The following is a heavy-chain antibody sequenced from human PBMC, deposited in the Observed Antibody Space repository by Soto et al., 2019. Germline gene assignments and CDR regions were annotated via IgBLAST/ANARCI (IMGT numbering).Heavy chain of an antibody. J-gene: IGHJ4*02. V-gene: IGHV3-7*01. Sequence: VGFLTQYCAAGKLCICRCWMYYVHKAPGKGLEWVANIKQDGSEKYYVDSVKGRFTISRDNAKNSLYLQMNSLRAEDTAVYYCARGTTGYYDILTGYSRGYYFDYWGQGTLVTVSS. CDR3: ARGTTGYYDILTGYSRGYYFDY. D-gene: IGHD3-9*01. CDR2: IKQDGSEK. CDR1: KLCICRCW.